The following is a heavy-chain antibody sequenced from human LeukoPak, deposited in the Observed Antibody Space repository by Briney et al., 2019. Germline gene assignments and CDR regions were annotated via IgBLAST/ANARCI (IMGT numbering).Heavy chain of an antibody. CDR1: GFTFSSYA. D-gene: IGHD4-17*01. CDR2: ISGSGGSA. Sequence: GGSLRLSCAASGFTFSSYAMSWVRQAPGKGLEWVSAISGSGGSAYYADSVKGRFTISRDNSKNTLYLQMNSLRAEDTAVYYCASAFYGDYRYYYMDVWGKGTTVTVSS. V-gene: IGHV3-23*01. J-gene: IGHJ6*03. CDR3: ASAFYGDYRYYYMDV.